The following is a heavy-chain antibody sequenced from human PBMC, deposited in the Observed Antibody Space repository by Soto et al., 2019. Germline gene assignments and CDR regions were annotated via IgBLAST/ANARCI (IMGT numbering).Heavy chain of an antibody. Sequence: QVQLVQSGTEVKKPGASVKVSCKASGYTITAYYIHWVRQVPGQGLEWMGWIDPRSGGTVYAQIFQGRVTRTRDTSISTVYMDLSALRSDATARYCSARDDKGIYPYWGHGTLVTVSS. CDR2: IDPRSGGT. V-gene: IGHV1-2*02. CDR3: ARDDKGIYPY. CDR1: GYTITAYY. J-gene: IGHJ4*01.